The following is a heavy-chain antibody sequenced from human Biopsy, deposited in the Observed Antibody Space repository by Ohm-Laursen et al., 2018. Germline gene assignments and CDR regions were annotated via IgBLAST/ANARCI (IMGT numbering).Heavy chain of an antibody. CDR1: GDSVSSGSFY. Sequence: SETLSLTCTVSGDSVSSGSFYWTWIRQPPGQGLEYIGYIYDRGSTANYNPSLESRVTMSVDRSKNQFSLEQSSVTAADTAVYYCARVGAGAPSIDYFDYWGQGALVTVSS. V-gene: IGHV4-61*01. J-gene: IGHJ4*02. CDR3: ARVGAGAPSIDYFDY. D-gene: IGHD1-26*01. CDR2: IYDRGSTA.